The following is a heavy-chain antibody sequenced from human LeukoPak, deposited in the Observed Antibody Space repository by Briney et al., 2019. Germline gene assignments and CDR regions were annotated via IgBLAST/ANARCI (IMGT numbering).Heavy chain of an antibody. V-gene: IGHV4-30-4*08. CDR2: IYYSGST. D-gene: IGHD6-13*01. CDR1: GGSISSGDDY. CDR3: AREGSSRSAFDI. Sequence: SETLSLTCTVSGGSISSGDDYWSWIRQPPGKGLECIGYIYYSGSTYYNPSLKSRVTISVDTSKNQFSLKLSSVTAADTAVYYCAREGSSRSAFDIWGQGTMVTVSS. J-gene: IGHJ3*02.